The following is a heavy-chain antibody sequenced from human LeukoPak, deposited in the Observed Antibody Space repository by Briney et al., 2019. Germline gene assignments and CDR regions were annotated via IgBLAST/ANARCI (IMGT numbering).Heavy chain of an antibody. CDR1: GYTFTGYY. CDR2: INPNSGGT. Sequence: ASVKVSCKASGYTFTGYYMHWVRQAPGQGLEWMGWINPNSGGTNYAQKFQGRVTMTRDTSISTAYMELSRLRSDDTAVYYCARTIWFGELYFDYWGQGTLVTVSS. CDR3: ARTIWFGELYFDY. V-gene: IGHV1-2*02. D-gene: IGHD3-10*01. J-gene: IGHJ4*02.